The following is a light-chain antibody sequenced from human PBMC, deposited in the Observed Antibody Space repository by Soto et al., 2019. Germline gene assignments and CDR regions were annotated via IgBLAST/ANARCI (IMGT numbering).Light chain of an antibody. CDR2: GAS. CDR1: QSVSSN. J-gene: IGKJ1*01. V-gene: IGKV3-15*01. CDR3: QQYNNWPQT. Sequence: EIVMTQSPATLSVSPGERVTLSCRASQSVSSNLAWSQQKPGQAPRLLIYGASTMATGIPSRFSGSWSGTEFTHTISSLQSEDLAVYYCQQYNNWPQTFGQGTKVEIK.